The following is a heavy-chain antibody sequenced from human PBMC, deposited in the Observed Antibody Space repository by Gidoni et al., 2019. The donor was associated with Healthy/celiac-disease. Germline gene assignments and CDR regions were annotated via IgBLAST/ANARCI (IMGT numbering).Heavy chain of an antibody. CDR3: ARSVVGATRTGNY. D-gene: IGHD1-26*01. CDR2: ISGSGGST. Sequence: PLESGGGWVQPGGSLRLSCAASGFTFSSYAMSWVRQAPGKGLEWVSAISGSGGSTYYADSVKGRFTISRDNSKNTLYLQMNSLRAEDTAVYYCARSVVGATRTGNYWGQGTLVTVSS. CDR1: GFTFSSYA. J-gene: IGHJ4*02. V-gene: IGHV3-23*01.